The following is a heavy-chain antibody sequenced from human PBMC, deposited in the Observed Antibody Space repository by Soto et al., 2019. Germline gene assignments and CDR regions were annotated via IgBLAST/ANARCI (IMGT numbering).Heavy chain of an antibody. V-gene: IGHV3-23*01. CDR3: AQKMGHSGSYYGSLES. D-gene: IGHD1-26*01. Sequence: PGGSLRLSCAASGFAFSSYGMNSVRQAPGKGLEWVSGISGSGANTYYADPVKGRFTISRDNSKNTVYLQMTRLRAEDTAVYSCAQKMGHSGSYYGSLESWGQGTLVTVSS. CDR2: ISGSGANT. CDR1: GFAFSSYG. J-gene: IGHJ4*02.